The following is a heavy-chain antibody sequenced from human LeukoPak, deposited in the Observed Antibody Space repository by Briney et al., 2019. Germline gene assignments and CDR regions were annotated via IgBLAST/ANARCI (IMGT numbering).Heavy chain of an antibody. CDR1: GFTFGDYV. Sequence: GGSLRLSCTASGFTFGDYVMSWVRQAPGKGLEWVANIKQDGSEKYYVDSVKGRFTISRDNAKNSLYLQVNSLRADDTAAYYCARKAYGLDVWGKGTTVTVSS. CDR2: IKQDGSEK. J-gene: IGHJ6*04. V-gene: IGHV3-7*03. CDR3: ARKAYGLDV.